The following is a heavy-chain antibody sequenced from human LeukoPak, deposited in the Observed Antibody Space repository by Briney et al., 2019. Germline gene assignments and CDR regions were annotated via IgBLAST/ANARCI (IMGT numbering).Heavy chain of an antibody. CDR3: AKTFLTAYDTYFYYYGLDV. CDR1: GDTFSSYV. CDR2: INPVFGTA. D-gene: IGHD3-9*01. J-gene: IGHJ6*02. Sequence: SVKVSCKASGDTFSSYVISWVRQAPGRGLEWMGGINPVFGTAHYAQKFQDRVTITADESTSTAYMELSSLRSEDTAVYYCAKTFLTAYDTYFYYYGLDVWGQGTPVTVSS. V-gene: IGHV1-69*13.